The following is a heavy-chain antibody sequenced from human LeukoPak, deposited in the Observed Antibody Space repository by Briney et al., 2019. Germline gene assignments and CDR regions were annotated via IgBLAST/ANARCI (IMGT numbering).Heavy chain of an antibody. CDR1: GDSVSSNSAA. D-gene: IGHD6-13*01. V-gene: IGHV6-1*01. CDR3: ARGGYYSTWY. CDR2: TYYRSNWNY. Sequence: SQTLSLTCAISGDSVSSNSAAWHWIRQSPSRGLEWLGRTYYRSNWNYDYAISVQSRITINPDTSKNQFSLHLNSVTPEDTAVYYCARGGYYSTWYRGQGTLVTVSS. J-gene: IGHJ4*02.